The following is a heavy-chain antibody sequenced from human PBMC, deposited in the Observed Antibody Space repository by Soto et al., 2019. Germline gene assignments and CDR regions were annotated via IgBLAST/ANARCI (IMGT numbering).Heavy chain of an antibody. Sequence: EVQLLESGGGLVQPGGSLRLSCAASGFTFSSYGMSWVRQAPGKGLEWVSTINSNGDSKYHADSVKGRFTISRDNSKKTLYLQMNTLRAEDTAIYYGANDRGVLLWKGDFDYWGQGTQVSVSS. CDR3: ANDRGVLLWKGDFDY. CDR1: GFTFSSYG. CDR2: INSNGDSK. D-gene: IGHD3-10*01. J-gene: IGHJ4*02. V-gene: IGHV3-23*01.